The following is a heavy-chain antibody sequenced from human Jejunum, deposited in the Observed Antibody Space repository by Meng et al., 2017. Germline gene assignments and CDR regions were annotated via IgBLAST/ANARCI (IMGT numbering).Heavy chain of an antibody. Sequence: QGRVQESGPGLVRPAGTLSLTCTVSGGSVSSAAYYGNWIRQPPGKGLEWIGYIYYSGGTTYSPSLNSRVTISIDTAKNQVSLKVSSVTAADTAVYYCAHSSSSSSFGFDYWGQGTLVTVSS. CDR1: GGSVSSAAYY. CDR2: IYYSGGT. CDR3: AHSSSSSSFGFDY. D-gene: IGHD6-6*01. J-gene: IGHJ4*02. V-gene: IGHV4-61*08.